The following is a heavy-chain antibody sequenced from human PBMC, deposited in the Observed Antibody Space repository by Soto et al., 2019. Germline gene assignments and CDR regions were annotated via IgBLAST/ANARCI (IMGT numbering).Heavy chain of an antibody. D-gene: IGHD3-10*01. CDR1: GFTFSSYA. J-gene: IGHJ4*02. CDR2: ISGSGGST. CDR3: AKDRFTMVRGVKGIFDY. Sequence: HPGGSLRLSCAASGFTFSSYAMSWVPQAPGKXLEWVSAISGSGGSTYYADSVKGRFTISRDNSKNTLYLQMNSLRAEDTAVYYCAKDRFTMVRGVKGIFDYWGQGTLVTVSS. V-gene: IGHV3-23*01.